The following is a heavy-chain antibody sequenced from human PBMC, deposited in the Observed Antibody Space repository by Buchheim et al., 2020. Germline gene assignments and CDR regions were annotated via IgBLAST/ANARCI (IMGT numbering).Heavy chain of an antibody. CDR1: GFTFSSYW. CDR3: ARDSFPTYYDFWSGYYRRNYYYYYGMDV. Sequence: EVQLVESGGGLVQPGGSLRLSCAASGFTFSSYWMSWVRQAPGKGLEWVANIKQDGSEKYYVDSVKGRFTISRDNAKKSLYLQMNSLRAEDTAVYYCARDSFPTYYDFWSGYYRRNYYYYYGMDVWGQGTT. V-gene: IGHV3-7*01. J-gene: IGHJ6*02. D-gene: IGHD3-3*01. CDR2: IKQDGSEK.